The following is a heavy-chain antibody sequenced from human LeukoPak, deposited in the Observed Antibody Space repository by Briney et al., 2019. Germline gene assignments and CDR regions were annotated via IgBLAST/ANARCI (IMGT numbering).Heavy chain of an antibody. CDR3: ARSWQPNYYYYMDV. Sequence: GGSLRLSCAASGFTFSDYYMSWIRQAPGKGLEWVSYISHSGSTIYTDSVQGRFTISRDNAKDSMYLQMNRLRAEDTAVYYCARSWQPNYYYYMDVWGKGTTVTVSS. CDR2: ISHSGSTI. V-gene: IGHV3-11*01. J-gene: IGHJ6*03. CDR1: GFTFSDYY. D-gene: IGHD2-8*01.